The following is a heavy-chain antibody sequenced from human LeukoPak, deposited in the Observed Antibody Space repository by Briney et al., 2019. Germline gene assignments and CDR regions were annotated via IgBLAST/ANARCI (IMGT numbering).Heavy chain of an antibody. CDR3: AKDLHVLRFLQWFYDY. D-gene: IGHD3-3*01. V-gene: IGHV3-23*01. CDR2: ISFSGDST. Sequence: AGGSLRLSCAASGFTFGSYAMSWVRQAPGKGLVWVSGISFSGDSTYYADSVKGRFTISRDNSKNTLYLQMNSLRVEDTAIYYCAKDLHVLRFLQWFYDYWGQGTLVTVSS. CDR1: GFTFGSYA. J-gene: IGHJ4*02.